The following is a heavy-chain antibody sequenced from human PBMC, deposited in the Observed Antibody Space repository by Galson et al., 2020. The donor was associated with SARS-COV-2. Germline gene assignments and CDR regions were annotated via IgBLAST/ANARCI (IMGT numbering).Heavy chain of an antibody. D-gene: IGHD5-12*01. J-gene: IGHJ5*02. CDR3: ARASVDIVARVWFDP. Sequence: ASETLSLTCTVSGGSIRSGGYYWSWIRQHPGKGLEWIGYIYYSGSTYYNPSLKSRVTISVDTSKNQFSLKLSSVTAADTAVYYCARASVDIVARVWFDPWGQGTLVTVSS. V-gene: IGHV4-31*03. CDR2: IYYSGST. CDR1: GGSIRSGGYY.